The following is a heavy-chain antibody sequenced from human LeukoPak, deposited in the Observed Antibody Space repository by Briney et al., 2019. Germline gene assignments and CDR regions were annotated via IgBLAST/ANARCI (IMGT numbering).Heavy chain of an antibody. V-gene: IGHV1-18*01. CDR3: ARDAKDSSGYYYLY. CDR2: ISAYNGNT. Sequence: ASVRVSCKASGYTFTSYGISWVRQAPGQGLEWMGWISAYNGNTDYAQKLQGRVTMPTDTSTSTAYMELRSLRSDDTAVYYCARDAKDSSGYYYLYWGQGTLVTVSS. D-gene: IGHD3-22*01. J-gene: IGHJ4*02. CDR1: GYTFTSYG.